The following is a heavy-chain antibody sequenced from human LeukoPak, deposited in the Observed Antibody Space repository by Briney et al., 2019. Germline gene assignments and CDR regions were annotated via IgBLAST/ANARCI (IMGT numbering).Heavy chain of an antibody. Sequence: PGRSLRLSCAASGFTFSSYGMHWVRQAPGKGLEWVAVIWYDGSNKYYADSVKGRFTISSDNSKNTLYLQMNSLRAEDTAVYYCARDKRSGTSCPDYWGQGTLVTVSS. CDR3: ARDKRSGTSCPDY. D-gene: IGHD2-2*01. CDR2: IWYDGSNK. J-gene: IGHJ4*02. CDR1: GFTFSSYG. V-gene: IGHV3-33*01.